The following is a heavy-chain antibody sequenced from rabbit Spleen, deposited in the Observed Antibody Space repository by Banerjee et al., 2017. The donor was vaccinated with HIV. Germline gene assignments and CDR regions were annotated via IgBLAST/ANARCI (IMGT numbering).Heavy chain of an antibody. CDR2: IAGSSSDFT. D-gene: IGHD8-1*01. V-gene: IGHV1S40*01. CDR1: GFSFSSSDY. J-gene: IGHJ4*01. Sequence: QSLEESGGDLVKPGASLTLTCTASGFSFSSSDYMCWVRQAPGKGLEWISCIAGSSSDFTYSATWAKGRFTCSKTSSTTVTLQMTSLTVADTATYFCARDGAGSSYFNLWGPGTLVTVS. CDR3: ARDGAGSSYFNL.